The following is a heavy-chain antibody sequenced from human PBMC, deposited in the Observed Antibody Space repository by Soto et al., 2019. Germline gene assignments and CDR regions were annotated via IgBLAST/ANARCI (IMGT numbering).Heavy chain of an antibody. CDR2: ISAHNGDT. D-gene: IGHD1-26*01. J-gene: IGHJ4*02. CDR3: ARAGVYSGSYFDY. Sequence: QVQLVQSGTEVKKPGASVKVSCKTSGYTFTSYSVTWVRQAPGQGLERMGWISAHNGDTYFAEKLQGRVTMTTDTSTSTAYVELRSLRSDDTAVYYCARAGVYSGSYFDYWGQGTLVTVSS. CDR1: GYTFTSYS. V-gene: IGHV1-18*01.